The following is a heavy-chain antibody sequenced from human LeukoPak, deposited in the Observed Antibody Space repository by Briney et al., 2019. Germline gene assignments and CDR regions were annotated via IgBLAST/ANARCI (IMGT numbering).Heavy chain of an antibody. CDR3: ATKLGYCSGGSCYGFDY. Sequence: SVKVSCKASGGTFSSYAISWVRQAPGQGLERMGGIIPIFGTANYAQKFQGRVTITTDESTSTAYMELSSLRSEDTAVYYCATKLGYCSGGSCYGFDYWGQGTLVTVSS. CDR1: GGTFSSYA. J-gene: IGHJ4*02. D-gene: IGHD2-15*01. CDR2: IIPIFGTA. V-gene: IGHV1-69*05.